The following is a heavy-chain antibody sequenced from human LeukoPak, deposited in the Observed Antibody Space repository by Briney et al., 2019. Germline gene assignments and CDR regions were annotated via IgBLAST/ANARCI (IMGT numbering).Heavy chain of an antibody. V-gene: IGHV4-59*01. CDR3: ARDRRPLYDFWCGYAPPENAFDI. D-gene: IGHD3-3*01. CDR2: IYYSGST. Sequence: PSETLSLTCTVSGGSISSYYWSWIRQPPGKGLEWIGYIYYSGSTNYNPSLKSRVTISVDTSKNQFSLKLSSVTAADTAVYYCARDRRPLYDFWCGYAPPENAFDIWGQGTMVTVSS. J-gene: IGHJ3*02. CDR1: GGSISSYY.